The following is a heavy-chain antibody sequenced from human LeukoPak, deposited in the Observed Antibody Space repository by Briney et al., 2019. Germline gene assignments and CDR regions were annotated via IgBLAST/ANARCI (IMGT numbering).Heavy chain of an antibody. D-gene: IGHD3-10*01. CDR3: ARTGPDYYGSGSYPLHYYGMDF. V-gene: IGHV1-18*04. CDR2: VNAYNGKR. Sequence: GASVKVSCKASGYTFTNYGISWVRQAPGQGLEWMMWVNAYNGKREYAQKFQGRVTLSTDTSTTTAYMELRSLRFDDTAVYYCARTGPDYYGSGSYPLHYYGMDFWGQGTTVTVAS. J-gene: IGHJ6*02. CDR1: GYTFTNYG.